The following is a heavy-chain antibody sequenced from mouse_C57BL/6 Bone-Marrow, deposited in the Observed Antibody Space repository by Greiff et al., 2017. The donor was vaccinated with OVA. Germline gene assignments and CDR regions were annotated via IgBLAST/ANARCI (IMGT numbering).Heavy chain of an antibody. CDR3: ARRPSITTVVDRYFDV. J-gene: IGHJ1*03. CDR2: IGPGSGST. Sequence: VKLMESGAELVKPGASVKISCKASGYTFTDYYINWVKQRPGQGLEWIGKIGPGSGSTYYNEKFKGKATLTADKSSSTAYMQLSSLTSEDSAVYFCARRPSITTVVDRYFDVWGTGTTVTVSS. CDR1: GYTFTDYY. V-gene: IGHV1-77*01. D-gene: IGHD1-1*01.